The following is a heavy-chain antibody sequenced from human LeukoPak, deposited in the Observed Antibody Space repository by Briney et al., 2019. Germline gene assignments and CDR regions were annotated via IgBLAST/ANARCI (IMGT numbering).Heavy chain of an antibody. CDR2: VNREETTT. Sequence: PGGSLRLSCAASGFTFNTYWMHWVRQAPGKGLVWVARVNREETTTTYADSVKGRFTISRDNAKNTLYLQMNNLRAEDTAVYYCARDLDWILFDYWGQGTLVTVSS. J-gene: IGHJ4*02. CDR1: GFTFNTYW. D-gene: IGHD3-9*01. V-gene: IGHV3-74*03. CDR3: ARDLDWILFDY.